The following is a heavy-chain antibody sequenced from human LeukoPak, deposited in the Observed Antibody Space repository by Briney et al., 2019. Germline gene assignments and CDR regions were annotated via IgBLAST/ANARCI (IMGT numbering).Heavy chain of an antibody. CDR2: INHSGST. J-gene: IGHJ4*02. CDR1: GGSFSGYY. Sequence: PSETLSLTCAVYGGSFSGYYWSWIRQPPGKGLEWIGEINHSGSTNYNPSLKSRVTISVDTSKNQFSLKLSSVTAADTAVYYCARGGGYYDSSGYYEGRYFDYWGQGTLVTVSS. CDR3: ARGGGYYDSSGYYEGRYFDY. V-gene: IGHV4-34*01. D-gene: IGHD3-22*01.